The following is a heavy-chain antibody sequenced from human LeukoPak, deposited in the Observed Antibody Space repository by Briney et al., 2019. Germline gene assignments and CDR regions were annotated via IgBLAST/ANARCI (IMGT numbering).Heavy chain of an antibody. V-gene: IGHV3-23*01. Sequence: GGSLRLSCEASGFTFPTFAMGWVRQAPGKGLEWLSGISASGHYIYQADSVKGRFTISRDNSKNTLYIEINSLRVEDTAVYYCARDGSWGDYQFYFYMDVWGKGTTVTVSS. J-gene: IGHJ6*03. CDR2: ISASGHYI. D-gene: IGHD2-2*01. CDR3: ARDGSWGDYQFYFYMDV. CDR1: GFTFPTFA.